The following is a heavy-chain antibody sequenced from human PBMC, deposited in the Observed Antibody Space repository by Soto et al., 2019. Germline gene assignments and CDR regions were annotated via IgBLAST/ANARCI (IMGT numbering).Heavy chain of an antibody. J-gene: IGHJ1*01. CDR3: ARDLSGFFQH. CDR2: TYYRSKWYN. D-gene: IGHD3-3*02. V-gene: IGHV6-1*01. CDR1: GDSVFSNSAA. Sequence: SQTLSLTCAISGDSVFSNSAAWNWIRQSPSRGLEWLGRTYYRSKWYNDYAGSVRSRITINPDTSKNQFSLRLNSVTPDNTAVYYCARDLSGFFQHWGLGTLVTVSS.